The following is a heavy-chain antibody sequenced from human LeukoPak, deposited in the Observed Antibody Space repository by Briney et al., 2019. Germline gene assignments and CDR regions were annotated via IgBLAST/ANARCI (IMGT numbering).Heavy chain of an antibody. V-gene: IGHV4-61*02. D-gene: IGHD2-2*01. CDR3: ARDRTVVPAAILDYFYNYMDV. CDR2: IYTSGST. CDR1: GGSISSGGYY. J-gene: IGHJ6*03. Sequence: SQTLSLTCTVSGGSISSGGYYWTWIRQPAGKGLEWIGRIYTSGSTNYNPSLKSRVTISVDTSKNQFSLKLSSVTAADTAVYYCARDRTVVPAAILDYFYNYMDVWGKGTTVTVSS.